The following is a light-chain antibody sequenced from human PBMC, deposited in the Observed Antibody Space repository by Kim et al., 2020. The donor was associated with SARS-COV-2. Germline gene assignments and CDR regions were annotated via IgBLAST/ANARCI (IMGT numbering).Light chain of an antibody. J-gene: IGKJ1*01. CDR3: QQYSSSPAT. V-gene: IGKV3-20*01. CDR1: QSVSSNY. Sequence: SPGERTTRPCRASQSVSSNYLAWYQQKPGQAPRLLIYGASSRATGIPDRFSGSGSGTDFTLTITRLEPEDFAVYYCQQYSSSPATFGQGTKVDIK. CDR2: GAS.